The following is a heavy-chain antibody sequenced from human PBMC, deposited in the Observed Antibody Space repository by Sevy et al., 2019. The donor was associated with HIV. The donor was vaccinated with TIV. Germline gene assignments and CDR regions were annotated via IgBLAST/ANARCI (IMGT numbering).Heavy chain of an antibody. J-gene: IGHJ1*01. D-gene: IGHD6-13*01. CDR3: AKDRRKAAAGTFSAEYFQH. V-gene: IGHV3-30*18. CDR2: ISYDGSNK. Sequence: GGSLRLSCAASGFTFSSYGMHWVRQAPGKGLEWVAVISYDGSNKYYADSVKGRFTISRDNSKNTLYLQMNSLRAEDTAVYYCAKDRRKAAAGTFSAEYFQHWGQGTLVTASS. CDR1: GFTFSSYG.